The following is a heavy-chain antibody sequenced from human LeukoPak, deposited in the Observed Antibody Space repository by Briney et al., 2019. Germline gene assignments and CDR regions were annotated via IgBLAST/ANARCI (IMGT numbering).Heavy chain of an antibody. CDR3: ARGGPTVTTSPFGY. V-gene: IGHV1-2*02. CDR1: GYTFTGYY. D-gene: IGHD4-11*01. CDR2: INPNSGGT. Sequence: ASVKVSCKASGYTFTGYYMHWVRQAPGQGLEWMGWINPNSGGTNYAQKLQGRVTMTTDTSTSTAYMELRSLRSDDTAVYYCARGGPTVTTSPFGYWGQGTLVTVSS. J-gene: IGHJ4*02.